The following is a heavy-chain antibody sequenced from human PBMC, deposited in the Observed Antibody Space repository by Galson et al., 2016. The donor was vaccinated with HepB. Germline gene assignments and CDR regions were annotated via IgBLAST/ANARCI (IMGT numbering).Heavy chain of an antibody. J-gene: IGHJ6*02. CDR3: ARDPGFRNGMNV. Sequence: SLRLSCAASGFIVSNDYMNWVRQALGKGLEWLSVSYADVRTYYAESVRGRFTISRDNSKNTLFLQMNNLSAEDTAVYYCARDPGFRNGMNVWGQGTTVTVSS. CDR1: GFIVSNDY. CDR2: SYADVRT. V-gene: IGHV3-53*01.